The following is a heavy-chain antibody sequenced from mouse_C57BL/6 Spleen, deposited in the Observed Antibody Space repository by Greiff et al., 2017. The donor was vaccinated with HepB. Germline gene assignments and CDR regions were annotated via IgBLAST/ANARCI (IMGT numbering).Heavy chain of an antibody. J-gene: IGHJ4*01. CDR2: ISSGSSTI. CDR1: GFTFSDYG. Sequence: EVKLQESGGGLVKPGGSLKLSCAASGFTFSDYGMHWVRQAPEKGLEWVAYISSGSSTIYYADTVKGRFTISRDNAKNTLFLQMTSLRSEDTAMYYCARGYDYDRMSYAMDYWGQGTSVTVSS. D-gene: IGHD2-4*01. V-gene: IGHV5-17*01. CDR3: ARGYDYDRMSYAMDY.